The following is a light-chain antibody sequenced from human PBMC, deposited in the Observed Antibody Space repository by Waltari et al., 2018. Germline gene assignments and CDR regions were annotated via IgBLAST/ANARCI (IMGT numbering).Light chain of an antibody. Sequence: EVVLTQSPASLSSSPGERVNFSCRASQTLHKYLAWYQQKPGQAPRLLIYEASNRATGIPDRFSGSGSGTDFTLTIDSLEPEDFAVYFCQQRSNWPPLTFGGGTKVEIK. CDR3: QQRSNWPPLT. J-gene: IGKJ4*01. V-gene: IGKV3-11*01. CDR1: QTLHKY. CDR2: EAS.